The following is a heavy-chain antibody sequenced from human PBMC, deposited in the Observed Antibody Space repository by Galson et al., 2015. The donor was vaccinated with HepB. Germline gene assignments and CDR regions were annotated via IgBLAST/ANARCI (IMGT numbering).Heavy chain of an antibody. Sequence: SLRLSCAASGFTFSNAWMSWVRQAPGKGLEWVGRIKSKTDGGTTDYAAPVKGRFTISRDDSKNTLYLQMNSLKTEDTAVYYCTTLDSGYDFGFDWGQGTLVTVSS. CDR2: IKSKTDGGTT. D-gene: IGHD5-12*01. CDR3: TTLDSGYDFGFD. CDR1: GFTFSNAW. V-gene: IGHV3-15*01. J-gene: IGHJ4*02.